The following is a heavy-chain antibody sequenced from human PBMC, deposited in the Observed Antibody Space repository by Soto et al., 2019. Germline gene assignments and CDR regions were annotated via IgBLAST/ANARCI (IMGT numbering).Heavy chain of an antibody. V-gene: IGHV3-23*01. CDR1: GFPFSSYA. CDR3: AKDESASAMVDGFMAV. J-gene: IGHJ4*02. CDR2: ISGSGAST. D-gene: IGHD5-18*01. Sequence: EVQLLESGGGLVQPGGSLRLSCAASGFPFSSYAMNWVRQVPGKGLEWVSSISGSGASTYYADSKEGRSTISRDNSQNTWYQQIKTLNAENTGVYHGAKDESASAMVDGFMAVWGQGTMVTVSA.